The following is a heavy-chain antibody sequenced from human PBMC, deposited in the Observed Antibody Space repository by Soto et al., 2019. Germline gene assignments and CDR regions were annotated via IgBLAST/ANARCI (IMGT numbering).Heavy chain of an antibody. D-gene: IGHD6-6*01. CDR2: TYYRSKWYN. CDR3: ARDKEYSSSSRGTNWFDP. CDR1: GDSVSSNSAA. J-gene: IGHJ5*02. V-gene: IGHV6-1*01. Sequence: QSQTLSLTCAISGDSVSSNSAAWNWIRQSPSRGLEWLGRTYYRSKWYNDYAVSVKSRITINPDTSKNQFSLQLNSVTPEDTAVYYCARDKEYSSSSRGTNWFDPWGQGTLVTVSS.